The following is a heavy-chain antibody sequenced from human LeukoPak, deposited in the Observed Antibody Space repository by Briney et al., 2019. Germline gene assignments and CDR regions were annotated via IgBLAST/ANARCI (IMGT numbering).Heavy chain of an antibody. CDR2: IYPGDSDS. D-gene: IGHD2-2*02. CDR3: ARGPYGYTSSATLGSHNWFDP. J-gene: IGHJ5*02. V-gene: IGHV5-51*01. Sequence: GESLKISCKGSGYTFTNYWIGWVRQMPGKGLEWMGIIYPGDSDSRYSPSFQDQVTMSVDKSISTAYLQWSSLKASDTAMYYCARGPYGYTSSATLGSHNWFDPWGQGSLVTVSS. CDR1: GYTFTNYW.